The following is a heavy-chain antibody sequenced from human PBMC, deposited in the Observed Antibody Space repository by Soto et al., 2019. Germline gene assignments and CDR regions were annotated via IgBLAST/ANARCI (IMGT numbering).Heavy chain of an antibody. V-gene: IGHV6-1*01. CDR2: TYYRSKWYN. J-gene: IGHJ5*02. CDR1: GGSVSSNSAA. CDR3: ARGEYYDFWSGYFNWFDP. Sequence: PSQTLPLTCAISGGSVSSNSAAWNWIRQSPSRGLEWLGRTYYRSKWYNDYAVSVKSRITINPDTSKNQFSLQLNSVTPEDTAVYYCARGEYYDFWSGYFNWFDPWGQGTLVTVSS. D-gene: IGHD3-3*01.